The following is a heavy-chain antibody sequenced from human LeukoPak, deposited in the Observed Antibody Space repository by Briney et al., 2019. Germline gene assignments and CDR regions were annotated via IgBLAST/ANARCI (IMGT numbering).Heavy chain of an antibody. D-gene: IGHD5-12*01. CDR3: APQQTYSPYNWFDP. J-gene: IGHJ5*02. CDR2: INSDGSSI. V-gene: IGHV3-74*01. CDR1: GFTFSSHW. Sequence: GGSLRLSCAASGFTFSSHWMHWVRQAPGKGLVWVSRINSDGSSISYADSVKGRFTISRDNAKNTLYLQMNSLRAEDTAVYYCAPQQTYSPYNWFDPWGQGTLVTVSS.